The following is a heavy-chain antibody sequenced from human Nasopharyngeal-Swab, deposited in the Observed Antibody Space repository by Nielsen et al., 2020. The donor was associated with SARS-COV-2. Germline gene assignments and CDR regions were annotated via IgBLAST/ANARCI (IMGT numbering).Heavy chain of an antibody. V-gene: IGHV3-74*01. D-gene: IGHD3-10*01. CDR1: GFTINRYS. CDR3: AREWGRPYYFDY. CDR2: INSDGSDT. J-gene: IGHJ4*02. Sequence: GESLKISCAASGFTINRYSLHWVRQVQGKGLQWVSRINSDGSDTRYAESVKGRFTASRDTANSMLYLQLNSVRVEDTGVYFCAREWGRPYYFDYWGQGVQVTVSS.